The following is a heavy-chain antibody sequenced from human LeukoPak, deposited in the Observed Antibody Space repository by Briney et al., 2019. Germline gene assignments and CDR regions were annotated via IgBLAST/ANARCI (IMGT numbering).Heavy chain of an antibody. V-gene: IGHV3-23*01. CDR1: GFTFSTYA. Sequence: GGSLRLSCAASGFTFSTYAMNWVRQAPGKGLERVSALSGSDTRTYYADSVKGRFTISRDNAKNSLYLQMNSLRAEDTAVYYCTRDRSGQDWGQGTLVTVSS. CDR3: TRDRSGQD. D-gene: IGHD1-1*01. CDR2: LSGSDTRT. J-gene: IGHJ4*02.